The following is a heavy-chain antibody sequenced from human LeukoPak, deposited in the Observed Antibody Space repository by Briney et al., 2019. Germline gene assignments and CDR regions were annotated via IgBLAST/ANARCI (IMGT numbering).Heavy chain of an antibody. J-gene: IGHJ3*02. CDR1: GGPLCGYY. Sequence: SETLSLTRAVYGGPLCGYYWRGLPHPPGKGVECCGEINHSGSTQYNPPLKSRDTISVDTPKKHFSLKLSSVTAADTAVYYCARSRDGRRGRPAFDIWGQGTMVTVPS. CDR3: ARSRDGRRGRPAFDI. D-gene: IGHD5-24*01. V-gene: IGHV4-34*01. CDR2: INHSGST.